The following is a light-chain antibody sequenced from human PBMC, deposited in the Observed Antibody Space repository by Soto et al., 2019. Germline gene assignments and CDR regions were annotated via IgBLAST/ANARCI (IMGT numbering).Light chain of an antibody. CDR3: SSYTSSITPYV. V-gene: IGLV2-14*01. CDR2: GVS. J-gene: IGLJ1*01. Sequence: QSLLTQPASVSVYPGQSITVSCTGTITDIGAYNYVSWYQQHPGKAPKLLIYGVSSRPPGVSNRFSGSKSGNAAYLTISGLQADDEAEYYCSSYTSSITPYVFGTGTKVTVL. CDR1: ITDIGAYNY.